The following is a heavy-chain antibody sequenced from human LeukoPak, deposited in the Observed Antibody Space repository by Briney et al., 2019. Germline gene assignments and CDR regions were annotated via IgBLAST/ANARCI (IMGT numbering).Heavy chain of an antibody. V-gene: IGHV1-2*02. J-gene: IGHJ4*02. Sequence: GASVKVSCKASGYTFTGHYLHWVRQAPGQGLEWMGWINPNIGDTNYAQKIQGRVTMTRDTSINTVYMELSRLISDDMAVYYCVRVQGYTSTRPFDYWGQGTPVTVSS. CDR1: GYTFTGHY. D-gene: IGHD2-2*02. CDR3: VRVQGYTSTRPFDY. CDR2: INPNIGDT.